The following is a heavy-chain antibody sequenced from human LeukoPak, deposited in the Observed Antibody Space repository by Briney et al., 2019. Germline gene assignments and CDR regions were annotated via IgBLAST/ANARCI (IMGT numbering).Heavy chain of an antibody. J-gene: IGHJ3*02. CDR2: IYTSGST. D-gene: IGHD2-21*02. V-gene: IGHV4-61*02. CDR1: GGSISSGSYY. CDR3: ARDYWCGGDCYHLLDAFDI. Sequence: PSETLSLTCTVSGGSISSGSYYWSWIRQPAGKGLEWIGRIYTSGSTNYNPSLKSRVTMSVDTSKNQFSLKLSSVTAADTAVYYCARDYWCGGDCYHLLDAFDIWGQGTMVTVSS.